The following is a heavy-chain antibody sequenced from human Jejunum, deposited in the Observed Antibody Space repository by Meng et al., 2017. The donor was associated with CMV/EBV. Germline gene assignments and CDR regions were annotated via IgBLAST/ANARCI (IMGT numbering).Heavy chain of an antibody. CDR3: ASHQQFCSGGSCYSLGYYYGMDV. V-gene: IGHV1-8*01. CDR2: MNPNNGNT. J-gene: IGHJ6*02. Sequence: NGVRQAPGQGLEWMGWMNPNNGNTGYAQKFQGRFTMTWNTSTSTAYMELSSLRSEDTAIYYCASHQQFCSGGSCYSLGYYYGMDVWGQGTTVTVSS. D-gene: IGHD2-15*01.